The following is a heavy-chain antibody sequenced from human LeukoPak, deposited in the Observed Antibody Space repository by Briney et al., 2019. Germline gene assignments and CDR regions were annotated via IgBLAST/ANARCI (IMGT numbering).Heavy chain of an antibody. J-gene: IGHJ4*02. Sequence: SVKVSCKASGGTFSSYAISWVRQAPGQGLEWMGGIIPIFGTANYARKFQGRVTITADESTSTAYMELSSLRSEDTAVYYCARGFQKDYFPSYYFDYWGQGTLVTVSS. D-gene: IGHD3-10*01. V-gene: IGHV1-69*01. CDR3: ARGFQKDYFPSYYFDY. CDR1: GGTFSSYA. CDR2: IIPIFGTA.